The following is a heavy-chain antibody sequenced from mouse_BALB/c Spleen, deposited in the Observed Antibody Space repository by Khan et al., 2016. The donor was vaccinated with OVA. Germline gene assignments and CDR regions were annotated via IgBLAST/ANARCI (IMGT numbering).Heavy chain of an antibody. Sequence: EVQLVETGPGLVKPSQSLSLTCTVTGYSITSGYGWNWIRQFPGNKLEWMGYISYIGSTNHNPSLKSRISITRDTSKNQFFLQFNSVTTEDTATYYCARTARIKYWGQGTTLTVSS. V-gene: IGHV3-2*02. D-gene: IGHD1-2*01. CDR3: ARTARIKY. CDR2: ISYIGST. J-gene: IGHJ2*01. CDR1: GYSITSGYG.